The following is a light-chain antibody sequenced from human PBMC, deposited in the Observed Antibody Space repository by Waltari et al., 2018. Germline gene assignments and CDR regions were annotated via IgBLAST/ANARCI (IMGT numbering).Light chain of an antibody. CDR2: EVS. V-gene: IGLV2-14*01. J-gene: IGLJ1*01. Sequence: QSALTQPASVSGSPGQSITFSCTGTSSDVGGYNYVSWYHQHPGKVPRLMIYEVSTRPSGVSHRFSGSKSGITASLTISGLQAEDEADYYCLSYTSSSTYVFGTGTKVTVL. CDR1: SSDVGGYNY. CDR3: LSYTSSSTYV.